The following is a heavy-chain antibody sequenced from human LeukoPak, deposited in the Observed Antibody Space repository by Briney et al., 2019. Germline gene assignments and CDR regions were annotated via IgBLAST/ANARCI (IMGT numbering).Heavy chain of an antibody. J-gene: IGHJ4*02. V-gene: IGHV1-46*01. CDR1: GYTFTSYY. CDR3: AGTYCSGGSCYRQKFDY. CDR2: INPSGGST. Sequence: ASVKVSCKASGYTFTSYYMHWVRQAPGQGLEWMGIINPSGGSTSYAQKFQGRVTITADKSTSTAYMELSSLRSEDTAVYYCAGTYCSGGSCYRQKFDYWGQGTLVTVSS. D-gene: IGHD2-15*01.